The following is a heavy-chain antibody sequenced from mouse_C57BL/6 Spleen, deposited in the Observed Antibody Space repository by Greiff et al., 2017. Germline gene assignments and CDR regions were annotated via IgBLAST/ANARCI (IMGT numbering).Heavy chain of an antibody. J-gene: IGHJ2*01. CDR1: GISITTGNYR. CDR2: IYYSGTI. D-gene: IGHD1-1*01. V-gene: IGHV3-5*01. CDR3: ARESGDYYGSFYFDY. Sequence: EVKLMESGPGLVKPSQTVFLTCTVTGISITTGNYRWSWIRQFPGNKLEWIGYIYYSGTITYNPSLTSRTTITRDTPKNQFFLEMNSLTAEDTATYYGARESGDYYGSFYFDYWGQGTTLTVSS.